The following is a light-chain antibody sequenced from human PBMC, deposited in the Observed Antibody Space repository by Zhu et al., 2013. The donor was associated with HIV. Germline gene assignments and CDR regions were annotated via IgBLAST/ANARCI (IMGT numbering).Light chain of an antibody. Sequence: DIQMTQSPSSLSASVGDRITITCRASQSISSYLNWYQQKPGKAPKLLIFAASSLQSGVPSRFSGSGSGTDFTLIISSLQPEDCATYYCLQDYNYPPTFGQGTKVEVK. CDR3: LQDYNYPPT. J-gene: IGKJ1*01. CDR1: QSISSY. V-gene: IGKV1-39*01. CDR2: AAS.